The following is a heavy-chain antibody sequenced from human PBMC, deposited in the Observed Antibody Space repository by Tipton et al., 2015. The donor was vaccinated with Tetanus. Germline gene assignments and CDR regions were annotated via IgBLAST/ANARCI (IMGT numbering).Heavy chain of an antibody. CDR3: AILPKHWLAPRGAP. V-gene: IGHV4-59*02. CDR2: LYDNGRT. CDR1: GDSVSGYY. J-gene: IGHJ5*02. D-gene: IGHD6-19*01. Sequence: TLSLTCTVSGDSVSGYYWSWIRQPPGKGLEWIGYLYDNGRTKYNPSLNSRVTISVDTPKKQLSLKLTSVTAADTAVYYCAILPKHWLAPRGAPWGQGILVTVSS.